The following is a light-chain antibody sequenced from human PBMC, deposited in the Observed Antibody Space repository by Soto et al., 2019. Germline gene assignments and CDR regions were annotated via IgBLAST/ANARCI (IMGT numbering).Light chain of an antibody. CDR1: QSISRF. J-gene: IGKJ3*01. V-gene: IGKV3-11*01. Sequence: EIVLTQSPATLSLSPGERATLSCRASQSISRFLAWYQQKPGQAPRLLIYAASNKPAGIPARFSGSGSGTDFTLTISSLEPEDFAVYYCQQRSNGPLFTFGPGTKVDFK. CDR2: AAS. CDR3: QQRSNGPLFT.